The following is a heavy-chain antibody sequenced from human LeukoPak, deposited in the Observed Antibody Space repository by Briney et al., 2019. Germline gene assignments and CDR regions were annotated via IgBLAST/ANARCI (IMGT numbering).Heavy chain of an antibody. CDR1: GFTFSSYG. J-gene: IGHJ4*02. CDR2: ISSSSSYI. Sequence: AGGSLRLSCATSGFTFSSYGMNWVRQAPGKGLEWVSSISSSSSYIYYADSVKGRFTISRDNAKNSLYLQMNSLRAEDTAVYYCASRRYCSGGSCQEFWGQGTLVTVSS. V-gene: IGHV3-21*01. D-gene: IGHD2-15*01. CDR3: ASRRYCSGGSCQEF.